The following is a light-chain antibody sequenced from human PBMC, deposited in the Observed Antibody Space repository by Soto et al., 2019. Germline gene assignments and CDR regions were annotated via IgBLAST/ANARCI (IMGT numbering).Light chain of an antibody. CDR2: AAS. CDR1: QSISKY. Sequence: DIQMTQSPSSLSASVGDRVTITCRASQSISKYLNWYQHKPGKAPHLLIYAASSLQSGVPSRFSGSGSGTDFTLTISSLQPDDFAIYYCQQSYSHPRSFGQGTRLEIK. J-gene: IGKJ5*01. V-gene: IGKV1-39*01. CDR3: QQSYSHPRS.